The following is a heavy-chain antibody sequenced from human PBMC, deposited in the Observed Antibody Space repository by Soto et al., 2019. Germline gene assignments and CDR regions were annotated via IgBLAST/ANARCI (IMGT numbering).Heavy chain of an antibody. J-gene: IGHJ5*02. CDR2: ISAYNGNT. CDR3: ARDLVAVAQRYNWFDP. D-gene: IGHD2-15*01. Sequence: GASVKVSCKASGYTFTSYGISWVRQAPGQGLEWMGWISAYNGNTNYAQKLQGRVTMTTDTSTSTAYMEMRSLRSDDTAVYYCARDLVAVAQRYNWFDPWGQGTLVTVSS. V-gene: IGHV1-18*01. CDR1: GYTFTSYG.